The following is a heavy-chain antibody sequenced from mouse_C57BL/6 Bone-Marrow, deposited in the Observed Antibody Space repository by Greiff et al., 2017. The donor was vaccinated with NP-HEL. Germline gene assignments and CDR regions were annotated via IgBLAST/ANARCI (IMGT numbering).Heavy chain of an antibody. CDR3: ARSYYGSSYVQFAY. D-gene: IGHD1-1*01. J-gene: IGHJ3*01. Sequence: VHVKQSGPELVKPGASVKISCKASGYSFTDYNMNWVKQSNGKSLEWIGVINPNYGTTSYNQKFKGKATLTVDQSSSTAYMQLNSLTSEDSAVYYCARSYYGSSYVQFAYWGQGTLVTVSA. CDR1: GYSFTDYN. V-gene: IGHV1-39*01. CDR2: INPNYGTT.